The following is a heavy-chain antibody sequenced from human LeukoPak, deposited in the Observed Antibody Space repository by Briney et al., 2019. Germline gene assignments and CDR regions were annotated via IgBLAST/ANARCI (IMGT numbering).Heavy chain of an antibody. D-gene: IGHD6-13*01. CDR3: ATSTAAAGTD. Sequence: GGSLRLSCEGSAFIFSGHWMNWVRQTPGKGLEWVASIKEDGSERQYVDSVKGRFTISRDNAKNSLYLQMNSLRAEDTAIYYCATSTAAAGTDWGQGTLVTVSS. J-gene: IGHJ4*02. CDR2: IKEDGSER. CDR1: AFIFSGHW. V-gene: IGHV3-7*03.